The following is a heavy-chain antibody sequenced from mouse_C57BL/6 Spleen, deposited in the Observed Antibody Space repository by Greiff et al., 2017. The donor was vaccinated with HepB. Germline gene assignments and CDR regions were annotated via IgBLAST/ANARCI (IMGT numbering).Heavy chain of an antibody. Sequence: VQLQQPGAELVRPGSSVKLSCKASGYTFTSYWMHWVKQRPIQGLEWIGNIDPSDSETHYNQKFKDKATLTVDKSSSTAYMQLSSLTSEDAAVYYCARSEYYGSSLYFDYWGQGTTLTVSS. CDR1: GYTFTSYW. V-gene: IGHV1-52*01. CDR3: ARSEYYGSSLYFDY. J-gene: IGHJ2*01. CDR2: IDPSDSET. D-gene: IGHD1-1*01.